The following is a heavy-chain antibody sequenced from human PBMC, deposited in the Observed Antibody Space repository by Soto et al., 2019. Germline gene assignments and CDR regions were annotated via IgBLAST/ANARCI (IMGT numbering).Heavy chain of an antibody. CDR3: AKGMLTGYIRTAFDI. V-gene: IGHV3-30*18. D-gene: IGHD3-16*01. CDR2: ISNDGSTE. Sequence: QVQLVESGGGVVQPGRSLRLSCAASGFTLSSYGMHWVRQAPGKGLEWVAIISNDGSTENYAVSVKGRFTVSRDNSKTTLYLEMNSLRAEDTAVYYCAKGMLTGYIRTAFDIWGQGTMVTVSS. CDR1: GFTLSSYG. J-gene: IGHJ3*02.